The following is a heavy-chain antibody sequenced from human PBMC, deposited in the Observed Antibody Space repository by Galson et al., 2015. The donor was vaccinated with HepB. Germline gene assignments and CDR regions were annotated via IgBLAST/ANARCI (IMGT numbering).Heavy chain of an antibody. CDR2: ISYDGSNK. V-gene: IGHV3-30-3*01. D-gene: IGHD2-2*01. J-gene: IGHJ3*02. CDR1: GFTFSSYA. CDR3: AREGGDIVVVPAAGDAFDI. Sequence: SLRLSCAASGFTFSSYAMHWVRQAPGKGLEWVAVISYDGSNKYYADSVKGRFTISRDNSKNTLYLQMNSLRAEDTAVYYCAREGGDIVVVPAAGDAFDIWGQGTMVPVSS.